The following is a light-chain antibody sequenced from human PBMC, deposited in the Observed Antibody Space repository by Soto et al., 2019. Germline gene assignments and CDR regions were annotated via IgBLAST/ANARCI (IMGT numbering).Light chain of an antibody. Sequence: IVMTQSPATLSVSPGERATLSCRASQNIYSNVAWYQQRPGQAPRLLIYRESTRATGIPARFSGSGSGTEFTLTISSLQSEDFTVYSCLQYHNLWAFGQGTKVDIK. V-gene: IGKV3-15*01. J-gene: IGKJ1*01. CDR3: LQYHNLWA. CDR1: QNIYSN. CDR2: RES.